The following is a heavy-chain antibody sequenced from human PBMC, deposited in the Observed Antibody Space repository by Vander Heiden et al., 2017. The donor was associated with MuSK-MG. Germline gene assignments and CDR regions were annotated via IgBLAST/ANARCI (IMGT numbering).Heavy chain of an antibody. D-gene: IGHD1-26*01. V-gene: IGHV6-1*01. J-gene: IGHJ4*02. CDR1: GDSVPSNSAA. Sequence: QVQLHQSGPGLVNPSQTPSLTCAIYGDSVPSNSAAGNWLRQYPSRGLEWLGRTDYRSKWYNDYAVSVKSRITINPDTSKNQFSLQLNSVTPEDTAVYYCAREGSIVGVPLDYWGQGTLVTVSS. CDR2: TDYRSKWYN. CDR3: AREGSIVGVPLDY.